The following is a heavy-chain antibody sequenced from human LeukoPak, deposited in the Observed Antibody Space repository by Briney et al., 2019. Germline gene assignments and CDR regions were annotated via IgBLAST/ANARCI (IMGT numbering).Heavy chain of an antibody. CDR1: GGSISSYY. CDR3: ARDSNYYYGMDV. D-gene: IGHD2-2*01. V-gene: IGHV4-59*01. Sequence: SETLSLTCTVSGGSISSYYWSWIRQPPGKGLEWIGYIYYSGSTNYNPSLKSRVTISVDTSKNQFSLKLSSVTAADTAVYYCARDSNYYYGMDVWGQGTTVTVSS. J-gene: IGHJ6*02. CDR2: IYYSGST.